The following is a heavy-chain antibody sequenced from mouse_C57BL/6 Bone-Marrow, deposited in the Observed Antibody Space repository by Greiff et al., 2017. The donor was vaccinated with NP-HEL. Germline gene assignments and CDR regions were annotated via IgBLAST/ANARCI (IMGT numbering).Heavy chain of an antibody. D-gene: IGHD2-4*01. J-gene: IGHJ4*01. CDR2: ISAGGSYT. CDR1: GFTFSSYA. V-gene: IGHV5-4*01. CDR3: ARPYYDYDGYAMDY. Sequence: EVQLVESGGGLVKPGGSLKLSCAASGFTFSSYAMSWVRQTPGKRLEWVATISAGGSYTYYPDNVKGRFTISRDNAKNNLYLQMSHLKSEDTAMYYCARPYYDYDGYAMDYWGQGTSVTVSS.